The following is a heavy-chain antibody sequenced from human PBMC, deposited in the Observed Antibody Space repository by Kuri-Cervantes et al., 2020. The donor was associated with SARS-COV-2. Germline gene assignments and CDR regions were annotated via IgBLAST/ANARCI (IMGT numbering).Heavy chain of an antibody. Sequence: SETLSLTCTVSGGSISSYYWSWIRQPPGKGLEWIGYIYYSGSTNNNPTLKSRVPISVATSKNQFSLKLRSVTAADTAVYYCARNAPLVVYAIPDGYYYMDVWGKGTTVTVSS. D-gene: IGHD2-8*02. CDR1: GGSISSYY. J-gene: IGHJ6*03. V-gene: IGHV4-59*08. CDR2: IYYSGST. CDR3: ARNAPLVVYAIPDGYYYMDV.